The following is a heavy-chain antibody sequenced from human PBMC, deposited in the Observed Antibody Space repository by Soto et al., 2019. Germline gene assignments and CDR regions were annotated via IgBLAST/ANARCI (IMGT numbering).Heavy chain of an antibody. Sequence: SVTMSLTCTVAGGNISSGGYYWSWIRKHPGKGLEWIGYIYYSGSTYYNPSLKSRVTISVDTSKNQFSLKLSSVTAADTAVYYCARLDSSGDGWGSVWFDPLGQGTLVTVSS. V-gene: IGHV4-31*03. J-gene: IGHJ5*02. D-gene: IGHD6-19*01. CDR3: ARLDSSGDGWGSVWFDP. CDR2: IYYSGST. CDR1: GGNISSGGYY.